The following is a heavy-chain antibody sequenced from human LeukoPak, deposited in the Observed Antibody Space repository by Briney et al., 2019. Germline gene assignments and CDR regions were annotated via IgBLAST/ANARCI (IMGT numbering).Heavy chain of an antibody. CDR1: GYTFTGYY. CDR3: ARDRPLRGYGDRVDY. D-gene: IGHD4-17*01. CDR2: INPNSGGT. J-gene: IGHJ4*02. Sequence: ASVKVSCKASGYTFTGYYMHWVRQAPGQGLEWMGRINPNSGGTNYAQKFQGRVTMTRDTSISTAYMELSRLRSDDTAVYYCARDRPLRGYGDRVDYWGQGTLVTVSS. V-gene: IGHV1-2*06.